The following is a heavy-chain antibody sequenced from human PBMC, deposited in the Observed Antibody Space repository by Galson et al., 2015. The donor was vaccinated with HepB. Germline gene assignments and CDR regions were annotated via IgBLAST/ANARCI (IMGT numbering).Heavy chain of an antibody. CDR1: GFTFSSYW. Sequence: SLRLSCAASGFTFSSYWMRWVRQAPGKGLEWVAVISYDGSNKYYADSVKGRFTITRDNSKNTLYLQMNSLRAEDTAVYYCAKDQSGYSSSPLQYWGQGTLVTVSS. J-gene: IGHJ4*02. CDR2: ISYDGSNK. V-gene: IGHV3-30*18. CDR3: AKDQSGYSSSPLQY. D-gene: IGHD6-13*01.